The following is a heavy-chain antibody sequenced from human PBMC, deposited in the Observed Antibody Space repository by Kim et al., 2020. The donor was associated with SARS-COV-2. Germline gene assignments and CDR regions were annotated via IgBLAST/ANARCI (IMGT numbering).Heavy chain of an antibody. CDR1: GGSISSYY. J-gene: IGHJ5*02. V-gene: IGHV4-59*13. CDR3: ARSPQRHWFDP. Sequence: SETLSLTCTVSGGSISSYYWSCIRQPPGKGLEWIGYIYYSGSTNYNPYLKSRVTISVDTSKNQFSLQLSSVTAADTAVYYCARSPQRHWFDPWGQGTLVT. CDR2: IYYSGST.